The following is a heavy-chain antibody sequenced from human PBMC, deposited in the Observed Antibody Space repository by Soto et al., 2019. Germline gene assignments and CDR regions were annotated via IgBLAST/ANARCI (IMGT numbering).Heavy chain of an antibody. Sequence: VSCKASGYTFTSYGISWVRQAPGQGLEWMGWISAYNGNTNYAQKLQGRVTMTTDTSTSTAYMELRSLRSDDTAVYYCARDTSDCTNGVCYSRYFDYWGQGTLVTVSS. D-gene: IGHD2-8*01. V-gene: IGHV1-18*04. CDR3: ARDTSDCTNGVCYSRYFDY. CDR2: ISAYNGNT. CDR1: GYTFTSYG. J-gene: IGHJ4*02.